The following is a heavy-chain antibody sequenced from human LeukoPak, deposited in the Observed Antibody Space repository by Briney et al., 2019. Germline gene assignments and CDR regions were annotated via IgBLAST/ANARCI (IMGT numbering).Heavy chain of an antibody. CDR2: INYGGST. CDR1: EISLSAYY. Sequence: SETLSLTCAVSEISLSAYYWNWIRQSPGKGLEWIGEINYGGSTKYTPSLEGRGTILIDTSKNQFSLKLTSVTAADTAVYYCARGFPPGSGSRGSHAFDVWGQGTMVTVSS. V-gene: IGHV4-34*01. D-gene: IGHD6-19*01. CDR3: ARGFPPGSGSRGSHAFDV. J-gene: IGHJ3*01.